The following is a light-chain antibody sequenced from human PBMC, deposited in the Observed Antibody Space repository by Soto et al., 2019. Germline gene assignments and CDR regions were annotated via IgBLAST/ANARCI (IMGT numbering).Light chain of an antibody. CDR3: QQRSTWLMYT. J-gene: IGKJ2*01. CDR2: DAS. CDR1: QSVSSY. Sequence: EIGLTQSPATLSLSPGERATLSCRASQSVSSYLAWYQQKPGQAPRLLIYDASNRATGIPARFSGSGSGTDFTLTISSLEPEDFAVYYCQQRSTWLMYTFGQGTKLEIK. V-gene: IGKV3-11*01.